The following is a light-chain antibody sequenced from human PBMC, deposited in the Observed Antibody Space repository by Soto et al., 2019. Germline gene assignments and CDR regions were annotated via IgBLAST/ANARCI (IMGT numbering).Light chain of an antibody. CDR3: SSYTCSSLGV. CDR1: SSDVGGYNY. V-gene: IGLV2-14*01. J-gene: IGLJ2*01. CDR2: DVS. Sequence: QSALTQPASVSGSPGQSITISCTGTSSDVGGYNYVSWYQQHPGKAPKLMIYDVSNRPSGVSNRFSGSKSGNTASLTISGLQAEDEADYYCSSYTCSSLGVFGGVTKLTVL.